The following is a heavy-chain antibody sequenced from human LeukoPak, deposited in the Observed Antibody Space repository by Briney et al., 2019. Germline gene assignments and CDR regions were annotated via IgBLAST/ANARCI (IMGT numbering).Heavy chain of an antibody. Sequence: PSETLSLTCTVSDGSISSYYWSWIRQPPGKGLGWIGYIYTSGSTNYNPSLKSRVTISVDTSKNQFSLKLSSVTAADTAVYYCARGGIAARRIDYWGQGTLVTVSS. D-gene: IGHD6-6*01. CDR2: IYTSGST. V-gene: IGHV4-4*09. J-gene: IGHJ4*02. CDR1: DGSISSYY. CDR3: ARGGIAARRIDY.